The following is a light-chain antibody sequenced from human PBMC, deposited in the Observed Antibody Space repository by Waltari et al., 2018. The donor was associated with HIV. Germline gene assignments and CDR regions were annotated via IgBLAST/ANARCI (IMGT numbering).Light chain of an antibody. V-gene: IGKV4-1*01. CDR3: QQYLSTPLT. Sequence: DIVMTQSPDSLAVYLGERAPIHCKSSQSVLKTSTSRNYLAWYQQKPRQPPTLLIYWASTRESGVPARFSGSGSGTDFTLTISSLQAEDVAVYYCQQYLSTPLTFGGGTKVEIK. CDR2: WAS. J-gene: IGKJ4*01. CDR1: QSVLKTSTSRNY.